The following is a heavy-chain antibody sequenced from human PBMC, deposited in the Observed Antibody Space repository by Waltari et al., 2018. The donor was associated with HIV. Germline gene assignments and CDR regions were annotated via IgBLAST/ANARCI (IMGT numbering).Heavy chain of an antibody. J-gene: IGHJ3*01. V-gene: IGHV1-46*01. Sequence: QVQLVQSGAEVKKPGASVKISCKTSGASFTSSYIHWVRQAPGQGLVWMGIINPTDGRTTFSQHFLGMISMTSDTPRSTVYMELQSVQPDDTATYYCARVRCGGGGCQWAFDVWGQGTKVTVS. D-gene: IGHD2-21*01. CDR1: GASFTSSY. CDR2: INPTDGRT. CDR3: ARVRCGGGGCQWAFDV.